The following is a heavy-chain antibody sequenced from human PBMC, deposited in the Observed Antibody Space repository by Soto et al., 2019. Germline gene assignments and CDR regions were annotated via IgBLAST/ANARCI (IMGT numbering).Heavy chain of an antibody. CDR1: GGTFSSYA. Sequence: SVKVSCKASGGTFSSYAISWVRQAPGQGLEWMGGIIPIFGTANYAQKFQGRVTITADKSTSTAYMELSSLRSEDTAVYYCARAVYCTTANCWDDFHYYNIDVWGQGTAVTVSS. CDR3: ARAVYCTTANCWDDFHYYNIDV. D-gene: IGHD2-2*01. CDR2: IIPIFGTA. J-gene: IGHJ6*02. V-gene: IGHV1-69*06.